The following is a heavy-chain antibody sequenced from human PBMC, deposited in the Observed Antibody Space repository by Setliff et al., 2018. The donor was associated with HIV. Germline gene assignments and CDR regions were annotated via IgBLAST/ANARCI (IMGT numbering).Heavy chain of an antibody. D-gene: IGHD3-10*01. CDR1: GFNFSTHT. J-gene: IGHJ4*02. CDR3: AVWVDYGSGRDYFDY. V-gene: IGHV3-21*01. Sequence: PGGSLRLSCAASGFNFSTHTMNWIRQAPGKGLEWVASISSTGTYIYYADSMKGRFTISRDNAKNSLYLQMNSLRAEDTAVYYCAVWVDYGSGRDYFDYWGQGTLVTVSS. CDR2: ISSTGTYI.